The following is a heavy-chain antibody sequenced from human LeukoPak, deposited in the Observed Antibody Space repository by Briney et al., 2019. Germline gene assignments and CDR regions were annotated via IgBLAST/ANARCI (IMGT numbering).Heavy chain of an antibody. CDR1: GFTFSSYG. V-gene: IGHV3-30*18. Sequence: GGSLRLSCAASGFTFSSYGMHWVRQAPGKGVEWVGVISYDGSNKYYADSVKGGFTISRDNSKNTLYLQMNSLRAEDTAVYYCAKDYTGTQDYWGQGTLVTVSS. J-gene: IGHJ4*02. CDR3: AKDYTGTQDY. CDR2: ISYDGSNK.